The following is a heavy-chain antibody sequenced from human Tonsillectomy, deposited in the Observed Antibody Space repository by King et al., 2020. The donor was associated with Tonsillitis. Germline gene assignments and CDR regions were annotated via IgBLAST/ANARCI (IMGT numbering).Heavy chain of an antibody. J-gene: IGHJ4*02. CDR3: AKDLVDFYDSCGYFDY. CDR1: GFTFNNYD. V-gene: IGHV3-30*18. Sequence: VQLVESGGGVDQPGRSLRLSCEASGFTFNNYDMHWVRQAPGKGLEWVAVISFDESNKYYADSVKGRFTISRDNSKNTLYLQMNSLRAEDTAVYYCAKDLVDFYDSCGYFDYLGQGTLVPGSS. CDR2: ISFDESNK. D-gene: IGHD3-22*01.